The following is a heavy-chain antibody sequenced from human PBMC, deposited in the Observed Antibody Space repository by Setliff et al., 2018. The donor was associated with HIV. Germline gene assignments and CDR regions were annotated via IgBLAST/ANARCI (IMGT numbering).Heavy chain of an antibody. J-gene: IGHJ4*02. CDR1: GDSASNSRYY. CDR3: TRRRGPMVRGVDPTPSYYFDY. CDR2: INLSRST. Sequence: SETLSLTCTVSGDSASNSRYYWSWIRQPPGKGLEWIGEINLSRSTDYNPSLKGRVTISVDTSKNQFSLRLSSVTAGDTAVYYCTRRRGPMVRGVDPTPSYYFDYWGQGTLVTVS. D-gene: IGHD3-10*01. V-gene: IGHV4-39*07.